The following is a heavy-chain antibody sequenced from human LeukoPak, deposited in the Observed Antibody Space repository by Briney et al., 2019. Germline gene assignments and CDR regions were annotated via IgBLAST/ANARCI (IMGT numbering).Heavy chain of an antibody. J-gene: IGHJ4*02. V-gene: IGHV4-38-2*02. Sequence: SETLSLTCSVSGYSMRSGFYWGWIRQSPGKGLEWIANIYHSGITYYTPSLKSRVTISVDTSKNQFYLKLSSVTAADTAVYYCGRAVGSFDWLPLFDYWGQGTLVTVSS. CDR1: GYSMRSGFY. CDR3: GRAVGSFDWLPLFDY. D-gene: IGHD3-9*01. CDR2: IYHSGIT.